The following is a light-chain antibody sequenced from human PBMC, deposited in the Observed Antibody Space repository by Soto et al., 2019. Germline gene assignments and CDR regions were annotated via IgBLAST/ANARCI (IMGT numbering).Light chain of an antibody. CDR3: QQYNIYWT. J-gene: IGKJ1*01. CDR1: QSISSW. V-gene: IGKV1-5*03. CDR2: KAS. Sequence: DIQMTQSPSTLSASVGDRVTITCRASQSISSWLASYQQKPGKAPKLLIYKASSLESGVPSRFSGSGSGTEFPLTISSLQPDDFATYYCQQYNIYWTFGQGTKVELK.